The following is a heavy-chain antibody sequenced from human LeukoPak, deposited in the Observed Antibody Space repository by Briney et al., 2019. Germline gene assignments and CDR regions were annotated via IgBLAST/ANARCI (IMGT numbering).Heavy chain of an antibody. Sequence: AASVKVSCKASGFTFTSSAMQWGRQARGQRLEWIGWIVVGSGNTNYAQKFQERVTITRDISTSTAYMELSSLRSEDTAVYYCAAELVDCTNGVCYSFDYWGQGTLVTVSS. CDR1: GFTFTSSA. CDR2: IVVGSGNT. V-gene: IGHV1-58*02. D-gene: IGHD2-8*01. J-gene: IGHJ4*02. CDR3: AAELVDCTNGVCYSFDY.